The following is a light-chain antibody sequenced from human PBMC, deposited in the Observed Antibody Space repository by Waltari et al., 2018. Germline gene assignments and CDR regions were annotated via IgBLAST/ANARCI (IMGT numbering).Light chain of an antibody. J-gene: IGLJ2*01. CDR1: TSYVGGYNA. CDR2: DVS. V-gene: IGLV2-14*03. Sequence: QSALTQPVSVSGSPGQSITIPCTETTSYVGGYNAFTCYQHHPGNAPKLMIYDVSNRPSGVSSRFSGSKSGNTASLTISGLQADDEADYYCSSYTSSTVVFGGGTKLTVL. CDR3: SSYTSSTVV.